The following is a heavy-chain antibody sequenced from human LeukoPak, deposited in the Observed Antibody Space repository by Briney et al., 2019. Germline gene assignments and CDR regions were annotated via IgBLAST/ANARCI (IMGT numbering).Heavy chain of an antibody. Sequence: GTSLTLSCAASGFTFSRCGMHWVRQAPGKGLEWVAVITYDGITEYFEDSVKGRFTISRDTSKSTLYLQMNSLRAEDTALYYCVKEQGSGYYRTADYWGQGTLVTVSS. CDR1: GFTFSRCG. J-gene: IGHJ4*02. CDR2: ITYDGITE. D-gene: IGHD3-10*01. CDR3: VKEQGSGYYRTADY. V-gene: IGHV3-30*18.